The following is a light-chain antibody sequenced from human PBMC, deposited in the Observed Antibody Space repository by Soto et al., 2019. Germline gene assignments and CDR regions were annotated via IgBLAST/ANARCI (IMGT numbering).Light chain of an antibody. Sequence: EIQMTQSPSSLSASVGDRVTLSCRASQNIDKYLNWYQQKPGKAPTLLIYATSHLRSGVPTRFSGSGAGTFFTLTISSLQPEDLATYYCQQSYGSPVTFGRGTKVEI. CDR3: QQSYGSPVT. J-gene: IGKJ4*02. CDR2: ATS. V-gene: IGKV1-39*01. CDR1: QNIDKY.